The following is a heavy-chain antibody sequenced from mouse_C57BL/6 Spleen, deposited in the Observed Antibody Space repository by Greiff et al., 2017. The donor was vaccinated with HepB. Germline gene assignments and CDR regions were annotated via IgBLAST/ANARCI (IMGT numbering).Heavy chain of an antibody. V-gene: IGHV5-17*01. CDR3: ATSTGTGGYYFDY. CDR1: GFTFSDYG. D-gene: IGHD4-1*02. CDR2: ISSGSSTI. Sequence: EVQLQESGGGLVKPGGSLKLSCAASGFTFSDYGMHWVRQAPEKGLEWVAYISSGSSTIYYADTVKGRFTISRDNAKNTLFLQMTSLRSEDTAMYYCATSTGTGGYYFDYWGQGTTLTVSS. J-gene: IGHJ2*01.